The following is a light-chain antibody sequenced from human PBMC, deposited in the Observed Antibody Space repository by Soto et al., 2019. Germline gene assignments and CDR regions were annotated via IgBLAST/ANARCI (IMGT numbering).Light chain of an antibody. J-gene: IGLJ2*01. CDR1: MRDVGAYNL. CDR3: AAWDDSLHVV. CDR2: EVR. V-gene: IGLV2-14*01. Sequence: QSVLTQPASVSGSPGQSITISCAGTMRDVGAYNLVSWYQQHPGRAPQLIIYEVRNRPSGISFRFSGSKSGNTASLTISGLQAEDEADYYCAAWDDSLHVVFGGGTKLTVL.